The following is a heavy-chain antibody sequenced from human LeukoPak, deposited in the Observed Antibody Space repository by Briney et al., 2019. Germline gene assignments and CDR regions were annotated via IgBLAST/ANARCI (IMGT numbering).Heavy chain of an antibody. CDR1: GGSISSYY. Sequence: PSETLSLTCTVSGGSISSYYWSWIRQLPGKGLEWIGYIYYSGSTNYNPSLKSRVTMSVDTSKNQFSLKLSSVTAADTAVYYCARVRHEYSSGWFSFDYWGQGTLVTVSS. CDR3: ARVRHEYSSGWFSFDY. J-gene: IGHJ4*02. CDR2: IYYSGST. V-gene: IGHV4-59*12. D-gene: IGHD6-19*01.